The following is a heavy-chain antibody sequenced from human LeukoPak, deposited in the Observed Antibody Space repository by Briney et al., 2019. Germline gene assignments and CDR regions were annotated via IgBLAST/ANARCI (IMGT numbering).Heavy chain of an antibody. V-gene: IGHV3-23*01. J-gene: IGHJ4*02. D-gene: IGHD5-18*01. CDR1: GFPFETNA. CDR2: IGNTET. Sequence: GGSLRLSCATSGFPFETNAMSWVRQAPGKGLEWVATIGNTETFYADSVTGRFTISRDNSKNTVNLQMNRLRVEDTAIYYCAKDWIQFNRVFDRFDSWGQGTLVTVSS. CDR3: AKDWIQFNRVFDRFDS.